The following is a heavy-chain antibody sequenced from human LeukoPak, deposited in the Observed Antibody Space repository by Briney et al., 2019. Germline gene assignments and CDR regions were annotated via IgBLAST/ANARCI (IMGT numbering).Heavy chain of an antibody. Sequence: SETLSLTCAVYGGSFSGSYWGWIRKPQGKGLEWMGEINHIGTTNYNPSLKSRVTISVDTSKNQFSLKLSSVTAADTAVYYCARDPGTVVRGSRRGYDGYYYYMDVWGKGTTVTISS. CDR3: ARDPGTVVRGSRRGYDGYYYYMDV. V-gene: IGHV4-34*01. CDR1: GGSFSGSY. D-gene: IGHD3-10*01. CDR2: INHIGTT. J-gene: IGHJ6*03.